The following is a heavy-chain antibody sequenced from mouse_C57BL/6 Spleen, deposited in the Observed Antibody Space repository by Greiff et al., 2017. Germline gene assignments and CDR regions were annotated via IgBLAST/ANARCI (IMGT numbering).Heavy chain of an antibody. V-gene: IGHV1-26*01. CDR2: INPNNGGT. Sequence: EVQLVESGPELVKPGASVKISCKASGYTFTDYYMNWVKQSHGKSLEWIGDINPNNGGTSYNQKFKGKATLTVDKSSSTAYMELRSLTSEDSAVYYCARSNYSNYGMDYWGQGTSVTVSS. CDR3: ARSNYSNYGMDY. J-gene: IGHJ4*01. D-gene: IGHD2-5*01. CDR1: GYTFTDYY.